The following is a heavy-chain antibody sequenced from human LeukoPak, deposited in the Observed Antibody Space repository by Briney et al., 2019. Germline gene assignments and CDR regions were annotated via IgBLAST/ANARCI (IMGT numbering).Heavy chain of an antibody. D-gene: IGHD2-2*01. CDR2: IYYSGYT. J-gene: IGHJ6*02. CDR1: GGSISSYTYY. CDR3: ARAPVVPAARGRPNYYYYGMDV. V-gene: IGHV4-39*07. Sequence: SETLSLTCNVSGGSISSYTYYWGWIRQSPGKGLEWIGSIYYSGYTYYSPSLKSRVSISVDTSNNQFSLNPSSVTAADTAVYYCARAPVVPAARGRPNYYYYGMDVWGQGTTVTVSS.